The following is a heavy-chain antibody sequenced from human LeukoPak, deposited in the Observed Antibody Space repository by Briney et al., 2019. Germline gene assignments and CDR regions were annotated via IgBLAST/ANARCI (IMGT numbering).Heavy chain of an antibody. D-gene: IGHD3-22*01. CDR3: ARGGPKYYDSSWFDP. Sequence: ASVKVSCKASGYTFTGYYMHWVRQAPGQGLEWMGWINPNSDGINYAQKFQGRVTMTRDTPISTAYMELSRLRSDDTAVYYCARGGPKYYDSSWFDPWGQGTLVTVSS. CDR2: INPNSDGI. V-gene: IGHV1-2*02. J-gene: IGHJ5*02. CDR1: GYTFTGYY.